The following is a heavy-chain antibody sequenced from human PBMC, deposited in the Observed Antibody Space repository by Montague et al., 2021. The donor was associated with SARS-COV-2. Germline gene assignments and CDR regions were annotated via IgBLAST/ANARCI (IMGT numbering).Heavy chain of an antibody. CDR1: GDSISSYY. CDR2: LYNSGST. CDR3: ARHIEKEGTYYYYYGMDV. D-gene: IGHD2-15*01. Sequence: SETLSLTCTVSGDSISSYYWGWIRQPPGKGLEWIGYLYNSGSTKXNPSLKSRVTISVDTSKNQFSLKLSSVTAADTAVYYCARHIEKEGTYYYYYGMDVWGQGTTVTVSS. J-gene: IGHJ6*02. V-gene: IGHV4-59*08.